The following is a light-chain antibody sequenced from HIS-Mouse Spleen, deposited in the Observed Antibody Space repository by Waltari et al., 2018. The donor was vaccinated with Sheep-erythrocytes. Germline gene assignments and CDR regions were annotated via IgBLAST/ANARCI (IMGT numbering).Light chain of an antibody. V-gene: IGLV3-1*01. J-gene: IGLJ2*01. Sequence: SYELTQPPSVSVSPGQTASITCSGDKLGDKYAYWYQQKPGQSPGLVIYQDSKRPSGIPDGFSGSNSGNTATLTISGTQAMDEADYYCQAWDSSTAVFGGGTKLTVL. CDR3: QAWDSSTAV. CDR1: KLGDKY. CDR2: QDS.